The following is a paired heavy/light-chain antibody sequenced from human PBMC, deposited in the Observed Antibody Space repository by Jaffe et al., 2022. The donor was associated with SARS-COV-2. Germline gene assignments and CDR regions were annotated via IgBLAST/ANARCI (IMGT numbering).Light chain of an antibody. V-gene: IGKV4-1*01. CDR3: QQYYSTPWT. CDR1: QRVLYSADNKNY. CDR2: WAS. Sequence: DIVMTQSPDSLALSLGERAAINCKSSQRVLYSADNKNYLAWYQQKPGQPPKLLIYWASTRESGVPDRFSGSGSETDFTLTISSLQAEDVAVYYCQQYYSTPWTFGQGTKVEIK. J-gene: IGKJ1*01.
Heavy chain of an antibody. CDR3: ARSRPVTGSYETIFDY. J-gene: IGHJ4*02. D-gene: IGHD1-26*01. CDR1: GGSISSYY. Sequence: QVQLQESGPGLVKPSETLSLTCTVSGGSISSYYWSWIRQPPGKGLEWIGYIYYTGSTAYKPSLKSRVTISVDTSKNQFSLNLNSVTAADTAVYYCARSRPVTGSYETIFDYWGQGTLVTVSS. V-gene: IGHV4-59*08. CDR2: IYYTGST.